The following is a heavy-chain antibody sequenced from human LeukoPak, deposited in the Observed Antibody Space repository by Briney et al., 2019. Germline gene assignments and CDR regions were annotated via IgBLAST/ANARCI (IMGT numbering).Heavy chain of an antibody. CDR3: TTNMIIVVITTPYYMDV. J-gene: IGHJ6*03. D-gene: IGHD3-22*01. CDR1: GFTFSNAW. CDR2: IKSKTDGGTT. V-gene: IGHV3-15*01. Sequence: PGGSLRLSCAASGFTFSNAWMSWVRQAPGKGLEWVGRIKSKTDGGTTDYAAPVKGRFTISRDDSKNTLYLQMNSLKTEDTAVYYCTTNMIIVVITTPYYMDVWGKGTTVTVSS.